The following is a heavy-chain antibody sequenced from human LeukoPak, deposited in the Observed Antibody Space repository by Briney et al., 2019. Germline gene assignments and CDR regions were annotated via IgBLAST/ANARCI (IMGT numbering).Heavy chain of an antibody. Sequence: SETLSLTCTVSGGSLSSYYWSWIRQPPGKGLEWIGYIYYSGSTNYNPSLKSRVTISVDTSKNQFSLKLSSVTAADTAVYYCARDDARRVGAPDAFDIWGQGTMVTVSS. CDR3: ARDDARRVGAPDAFDI. D-gene: IGHD1-26*01. J-gene: IGHJ3*02. CDR1: GGSLSSYY. V-gene: IGHV4-59*12. CDR2: IYYSGST.